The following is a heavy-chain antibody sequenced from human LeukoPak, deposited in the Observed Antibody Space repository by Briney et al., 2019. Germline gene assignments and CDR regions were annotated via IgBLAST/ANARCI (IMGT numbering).Heavy chain of an antibody. CDR1: GYTLTDSY. CDR3: ARDRGGNSFDF. J-gene: IGHJ4*02. D-gene: IGHD4-23*01. Sequence: GASVRVSCKASGYTLTDSYMHWMRQAPGQGLEWMGWINPNSDTNYAQKFQGRVTMTRDTSISTADMELNSLRSDDTGVYYCARDRGGNSFDFWGQGTLVTVSS. V-gene: IGHV1-2*02. CDR2: INPNSDT.